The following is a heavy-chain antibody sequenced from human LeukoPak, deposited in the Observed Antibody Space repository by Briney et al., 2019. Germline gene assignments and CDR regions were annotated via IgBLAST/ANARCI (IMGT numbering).Heavy chain of an antibody. CDR2: IHYSGST. J-gene: IGHJ4*02. V-gene: IGHV4-39*01. CDR1: GVSISTSTYS. CDR3: ASSIPPFYY. Sequence: PSETLSLTCTVSGVSISTSTYSWGWIRQPPGKGLEWIGYIHYSGSTYYNPSLKSRVTISVDTSKNQFSLKLSSVTAVDTAVYYCASSIPPFYYWAQGTLVTVSS.